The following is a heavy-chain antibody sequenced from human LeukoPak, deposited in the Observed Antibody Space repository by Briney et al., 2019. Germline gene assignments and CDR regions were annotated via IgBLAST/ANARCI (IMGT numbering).Heavy chain of an antibody. D-gene: IGHD3-10*01. J-gene: IGHJ4*02. CDR2: IYTSGST. CDR3: ARSGPYYYGSGSYYPDY. CDR1: GGSISSYY. Sequence: PSETLSLTCTVSGGSISSYYWSWIRQPAGKGLEWIGRIYTSGSTNYNPSLKSRVTMSVDTSKNQFSLKLSFVTAADTAVYYCARSGPYYYGSGSYYPDYWGQGTLVTVSS. V-gene: IGHV4-4*07.